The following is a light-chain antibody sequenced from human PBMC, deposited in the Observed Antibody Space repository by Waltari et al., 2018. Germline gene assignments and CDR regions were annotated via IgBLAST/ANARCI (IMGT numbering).Light chain of an antibody. Sequence: IVMTQSPATLSVSPGRRATLSCRASESVGNNFAWYQQKPGQAPRLLIDGASSRATGIPARFSASGSRTEFVLTISSLQSEDSAVYYCQQYNNWPYTFGQGTKLEIK. CDR3: QQYNNWPYT. V-gene: IGKV3-15*01. CDR2: GAS. CDR1: ESVGNN. J-gene: IGKJ2*01.